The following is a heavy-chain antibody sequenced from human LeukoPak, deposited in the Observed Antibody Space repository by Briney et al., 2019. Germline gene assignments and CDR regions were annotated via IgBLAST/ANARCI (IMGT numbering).Heavy chain of an antibody. D-gene: IGHD3-10*01. CDR3: TGNYYGSGSYADFDY. Sequence: GGSLRLSCAASGFTFSGSALHWVRQASGKGLEWVGRIRGTANGYATAYAASVKGRFTISRDDSKNTAYLQMDSLKTEDTAVYYCTGNYYGSGSYADFDYWGQGTLVTVSS. V-gene: IGHV3-73*01. J-gene: IGHJ4*02. CDR2: IRGTANGYAT. CDR1: GFTFSGSA.